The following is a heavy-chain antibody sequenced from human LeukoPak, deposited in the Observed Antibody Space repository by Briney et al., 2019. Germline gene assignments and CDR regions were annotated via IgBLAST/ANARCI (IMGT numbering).Heavy chain of an antibody. D-gene: IGHD2-21*02. CDR1: GFTFSSYW. J-gene: IGHJ4*02. V-gene: IGHV3-74*01. CDR2: ISSDGSST. Sequence: GGSLRLSCAASGFTFSSYWMYWVRQAPGKGLVWVSGISSDGSSTNYADSAKGRLTISRDNAKNTLYLQMNSLRAEDTAVYYCARTANFDYWGQGTLVTVSS. CDR3: ARTANFDY.